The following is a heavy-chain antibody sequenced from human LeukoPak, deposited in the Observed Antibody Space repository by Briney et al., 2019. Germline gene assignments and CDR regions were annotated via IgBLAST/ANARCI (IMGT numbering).Heavy chain of an antibody. Sequence: ASVKVSCKASGYTFTSYDINWVRQATGQGLEWMGWMNPNSGNTGYAQKFQGRVTMTRNTSISTAYMELSSLRSEDTAVYYCARVRGILGAFDVWGQGTMVTVSS. CDR2: MNPNSGNT. CDR3: ARVRGILGAFDV. D-gene: IGHD3-9*01. CDR1: GYTFTSYD. V-gene: IGHV1-8*01. J-gene: IGHJ3*01.